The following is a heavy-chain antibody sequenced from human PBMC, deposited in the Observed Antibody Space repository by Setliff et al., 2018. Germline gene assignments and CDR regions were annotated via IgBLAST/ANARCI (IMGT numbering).Heavy chain of an antibody. J-gene: IGHJ4*02. CDR2: IYNSDST. CDR1: GFIVSDKH. V-gene: IGHV3-53*01. CDR3: ANHNPARRALNGTPLDN. D-gene: IGHD1-1*01. Sequence: HPGGSLRLSCAASGFIVSDKHMTWLRQAPGRGLEWVSVIYNSDSTYYADSVKGRFTISRDDSKNMVNLQMNSLRAEDTAVYYCANHNPARRALNGTPLDNWGQGTLVTVSS.